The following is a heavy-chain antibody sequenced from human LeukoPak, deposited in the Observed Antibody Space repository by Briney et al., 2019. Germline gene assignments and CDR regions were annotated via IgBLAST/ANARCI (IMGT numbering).Heavy chain of an antibody. D-gene: IGHD1-26*01. CDR3: ARDLNSGSYNSWAFDI. CDR2: INPSGGST. Sequence: ASVKVSCKASGYTFTSYYMHWVRQAPGQGLEWMGIINPSGGSTSYAQTFQGRVTMTRDMSTSTVYMELSSLRSEDTAVYYCARDLNSGSYNSWAFDIWGQGTMVTVSS. CDR1: GYTFTSYY. V-gene: IGHV1-46*01. J-gene: IGHJ3*02.